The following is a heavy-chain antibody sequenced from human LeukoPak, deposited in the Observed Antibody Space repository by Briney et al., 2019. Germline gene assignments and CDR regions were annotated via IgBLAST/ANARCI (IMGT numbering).Heavy chain of an antibody. V-gene: IGHV3-49*04. CDR1: GFAFDDFA. CDR3: SRNGLVDFDY. CDR2: IRRRAYGGAA. Sequence: GGSLRLSCTTSGFAFDDFAMSWVRQPAGKGMEWVGCIRRRAYGGAAEYAASVKGRFIISRDDSKGIAYLQMNSLKTEDTAVYYCSRNGLVDFDYWGQGSRVIVSP. J-gene: IGHJ4*02.